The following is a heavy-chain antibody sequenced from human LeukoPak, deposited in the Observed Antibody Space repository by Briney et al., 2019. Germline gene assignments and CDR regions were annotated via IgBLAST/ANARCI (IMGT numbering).Heavy chain of an antibody. CDR3: AKDRSDRYFDWSPDY. D-gene: IGHD3-9*01. CDR1: GFTFSSYG. J-gene: IGHJ4*02. CDR2: IRYDGTSK. Sequence: GRSLRLSCAASGFTFSSYGMHWVRQAPGKGLEWVAFIRYDGTSKYYADSVKGRFTISRDNSKNTLYLQMNSLRAEDTAVYYCAKDRSDRYFDWSPDYWGQGTLVTVSS. V-gene: IGHV3-30*02.